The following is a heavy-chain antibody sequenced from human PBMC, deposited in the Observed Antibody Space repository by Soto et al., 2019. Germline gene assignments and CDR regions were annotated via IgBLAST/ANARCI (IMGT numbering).Heavy chain of an antibody. Sequence: GDSLKISCEWSGYSFSSNWIGWVRQMPGKGLEWMGRIDPSDSYISYSPSFQGHVAISVDKSISTAFLQWSSLKASDTAIYYCARIYATIFDSWGQGTLVNVAS. CDR2: IDPSDSYI. J-gene: IGHJ4*02. V-gene: IGHV5-10-1*01. D-gene: IGHD1-26*01. CDR3: ARIYATIFDS. CDR1: GYSFSSNW.